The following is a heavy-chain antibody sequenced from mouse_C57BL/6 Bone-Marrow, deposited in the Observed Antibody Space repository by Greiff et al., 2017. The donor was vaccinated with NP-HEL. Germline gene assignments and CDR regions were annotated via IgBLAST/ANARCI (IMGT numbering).Heavy chain of an antibody. V-gene: IGHV5-6*01. Sequence: EVHLVESGGDLVKPGGSLKLSCAASGFTFSSYGMSWVRQTPDKRLEWVATISSGGSYTYYPDSVKGRFTISRDNAKNTLYLQMSSLKSEDTAMYYCARLGGYAWFAYWGQGTLVTVSA. CDR1: GFTFSSYG. CDR3: ARLGGYAWFAY. CDR2: ISSGGSYT. J-gene: IGHJ3*01. D-gene: IGHD1-1*02.